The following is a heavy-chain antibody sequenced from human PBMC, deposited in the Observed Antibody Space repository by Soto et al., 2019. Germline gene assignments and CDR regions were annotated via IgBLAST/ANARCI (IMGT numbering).Heavy chain of an antibody. CDR1: GYTFTSYY. D-gene: IGHD3-3*01. J-gene: IGHJ6*02. CDR2: INPSGGST. CDR3: AIVRFLEWLPDPIYYYGMDV. V-gene: IGHV1-46*01. Sequence: ASVKVSCKASGYTFTSYYMHWVRQAPGQGLEWMGIINPSGGSTSYAQKFQGRVTMTRDTSTSTVYMELSSLRSEDTAVYYCAIVRFLEWLPDPIYYYGMDVWGQGTTVTVSS.